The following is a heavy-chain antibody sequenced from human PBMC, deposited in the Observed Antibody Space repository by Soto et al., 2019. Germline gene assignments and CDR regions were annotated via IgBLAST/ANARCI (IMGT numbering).Heavy chain of an antibody. CDR1: GFTFSSYS. V-gene: IGHV3-48*01. CDR3: ARDCVRVVPAAMAPGLDP. CDR2: ISSSSSTI. Sequence: AGGSLRLSCAASGFTFSSYSMNWVRQAPGKGLEWVSYISSSSSTIYYADSVKGRFTISRDNAKNSLYLQMNSLRAEDTAVYYCARDCVRVVPAAMAPGLDPWGQGTLVTVSS. D-gene: IGHD2-2*01. J-gene: IGHJ5*02.